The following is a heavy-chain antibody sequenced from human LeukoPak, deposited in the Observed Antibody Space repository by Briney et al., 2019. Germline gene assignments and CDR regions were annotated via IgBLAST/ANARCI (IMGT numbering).Heavy chain of an antibody. J-gene: IGHJ4*02. CDR1: GGSIRTSHYF. D-gene: IGHD2-15*01. V-gene: IGHV4-39*07. Sequence: SETLSLTCTVSGGSIRTSHYFWAWIRQSPGKGLEWMGSIDHRGGGYFNPSLKSRLTISLDTSKNQFFLTLSALTAADSAVYYCARDNDSSLFDNWGQGTLVSVSS. CDR2: IDHRGGG. CDR3: ARDNDSSLFDN.